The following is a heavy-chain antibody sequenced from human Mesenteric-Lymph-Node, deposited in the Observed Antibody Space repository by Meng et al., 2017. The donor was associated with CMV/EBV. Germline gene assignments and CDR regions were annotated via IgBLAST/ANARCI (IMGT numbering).Heavy chain of an antibody. CDR2: IRNDGTSQ. Sequence: GGSLRLSCETSTFRFSAFAMHWVRQAPGKGLEWVAFIRNDGTSQYYRASVKGRFTISRDNSKSTLYLQMNSLRPDDTALYYCVKGPIANGGDNDFDFWGQGTLVTVSS. J-gene: IGHJ4*02. V-gene: IGHV3-30*02. D-gene: IGHD3-16*01. CDR1: TFRFSAFA. CDR3: VKGPIANGGDNDFDF.